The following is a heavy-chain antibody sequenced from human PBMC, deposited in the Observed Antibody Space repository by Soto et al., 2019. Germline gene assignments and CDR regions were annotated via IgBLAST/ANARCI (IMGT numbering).Heavy chain of an antibody. J-gene: IGHJ6*02. Sequence: HVHLVESGGGVAQPGRSLRLSCAASGFTFSSYGMHWVRQAPGKGLEWVAIISYDGSLKYYADSVKGRFTISRDNSKSALYLQMNSLRPEDTAVYYCAKDFKVSGSYYGSLNYYYGMDVWGQGTTVIVSS. CDR2: ISYDGSLK. V-gene: IGHV3-30*18. D-gene: IGHD3-10*01. CDR1: GFTFSSYG. CDR3: AKDFKVSGSYYGSLNYYYGMDV.